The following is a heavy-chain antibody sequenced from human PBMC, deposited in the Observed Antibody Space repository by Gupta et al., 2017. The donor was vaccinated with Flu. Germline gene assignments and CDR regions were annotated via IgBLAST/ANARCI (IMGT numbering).Heavy chain of an antibody. J-gene: IGHJ5*02. Sequence: QLQLQESGPGLVKPSETLSLTCTVSGGSISSSSYYWGWIRQPPGKGLEWIGSMFYSGSTYYNPSLKSRVTISVDTSKKQLSLKLSSVTAADTAVYYCARHVLEEGVIFNWFDPWGQGTLVTVSS. D-gene: IGHD3-16*02. V-gene: IGHV4-39*01. CDR1: GGSISSSSYY. CDR2: MFYSGST. CDR3: ARHVLEEGVIFNWFDP.